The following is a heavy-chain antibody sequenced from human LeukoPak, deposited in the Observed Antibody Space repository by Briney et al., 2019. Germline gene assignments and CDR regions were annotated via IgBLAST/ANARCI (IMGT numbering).Heavy chain of an antibody. CDR3: ARDSVYYYDSSGYKY. D-gene: IGHD3-22*01. V-gene: IGHV3-7*01. CDR1: GFTFSSYW. CDR2: IKQDGSEK. Sequence: PGGSLRLSCAASGFTFSSYWMSWVRQAPGKGLEWVANIKQDGSEKYYVDSVKGRFTISRDNAKNSLYLQMNSLRAEDTAVYYCARDSVYYYDSSGYKYWGQGTLVTVSS. J-gene: IGHJ4*02.